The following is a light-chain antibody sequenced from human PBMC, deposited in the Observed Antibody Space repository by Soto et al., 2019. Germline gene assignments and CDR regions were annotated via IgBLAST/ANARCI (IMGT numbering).Light chain of an antibody. J-gene: IGLJ2*01. CDR1: SSDVGSYNL. Sequence: QSALTKPASVSGSPGQSITISCTGTSSDVGSYNLVSWYQQHPGKAPKLMIYEGSKRPSGVSNRFYGSKSGNTASLTISGLQAEDEADYYCCSYAGSVVFGGGTKLTV. CDR2: EGS. V-gene: IGLV2-23*01. CDR3: CSYAGSVV.